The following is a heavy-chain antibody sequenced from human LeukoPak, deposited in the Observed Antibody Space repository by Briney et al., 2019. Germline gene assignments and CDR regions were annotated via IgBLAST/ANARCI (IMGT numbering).Heavy chain of an antibody. J-gene: IGHJ6*02. CDR2: IIPILGIA. CDR3: ARSPYPPYYYGSGSYYNPYGMDV. D-gene: IGHD3-10*01. CDR1: GGTFSSYA. V-gene: IGHV1-69*04. Sequence: SVKVSCKASGGTFSSYAISWVRQAPGQELEWMGRIIPILGIANYAQKFQGRVTITADKSTSTAYMELSSLRSEDTAVYSCARSPYPPYYYGSGSYYNPYGMDVWGQGATVSVSS.